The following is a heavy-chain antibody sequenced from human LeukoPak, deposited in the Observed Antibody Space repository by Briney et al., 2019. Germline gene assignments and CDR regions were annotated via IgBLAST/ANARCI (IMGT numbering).Heavy chain of an antibody. J-gene: IGHJ4*02. Sequence: ASVKVSCKASGYTFTSYGISWVRQAPGQGLEWMGWISAYNGNTNYAQKLQGRVTMTTDTSTSTAYMELRSLRSDDTAVYYCARDQRWGYDSSGSYFDYWGQGTLVTVSS. CDR1: GYTFTSYG. CDR3: ARDQRWGYDSSGSYFDY. CDR2: ISAYNGNT. D-gene: IGHD3-22*01. V-gene: IGHV1-18*01.